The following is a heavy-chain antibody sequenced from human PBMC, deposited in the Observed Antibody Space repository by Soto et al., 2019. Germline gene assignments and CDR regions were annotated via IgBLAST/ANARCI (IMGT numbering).Heavy chain of an antibody. CDR1: GLTFGDHY. CDR2: SRNKAKSYST. CDR3: SILEGA. Sequence: EVQLVESGGGLVQPGGSLTLSCAVSGLTFGDHYREWVRQAPGKGLEWVARSRNKAKSYSTDFAGSVKGRFTISRDESKNSLNLQMYSLMTEDTAVYYCSILEGAWGQGTLVTVSS. D-gene: IGHD2-21*01. V-gene: IGHV3-72*01. J-gene: IGHJ5*02.